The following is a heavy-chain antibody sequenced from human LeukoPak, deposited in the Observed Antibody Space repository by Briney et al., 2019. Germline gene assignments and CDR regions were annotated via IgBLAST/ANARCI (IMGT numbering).Heavy chain of an antibody. V-gene: IGHV1-46*01. J-gene: IGHJ4*02. CDR1: GYTFTSYY. D-gene: IGHD2-2*01. CDR3: ARDPLYCSSTSCYIDY. CDR2: INPSGGST. Sequence: ASVKVSCKASGYTFTSYYMHWVRQAPGQGLEWMGIINPSGGSTSYAQKFQGRVTMTRDTSTSTVYMELSSLRSEDKAVYYCARDPLYCSSTSCYIDYWGQGTLVTVSS.